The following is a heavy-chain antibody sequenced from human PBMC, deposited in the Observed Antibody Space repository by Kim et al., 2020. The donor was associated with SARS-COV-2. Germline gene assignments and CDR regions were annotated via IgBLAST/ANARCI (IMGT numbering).Heavy chain of an antibody. V-gene: IGHV1-8*03. CDR1: GYTFTEYD. CDR3: VRGVGNLGISF. CDR2: MHSYSGGR. J-gene: IGHJ4*02. D-gene: IGHD7-27*01. Sequence: ASVKVSCKASGYTFTEYDINWVRQAPGQGLEWMGWMHSYSGGRGYAQKFQGRVSITRNISITTAYMELTNLGSDDTAVYYCVRGVGNLGISFWGQGTRVT.